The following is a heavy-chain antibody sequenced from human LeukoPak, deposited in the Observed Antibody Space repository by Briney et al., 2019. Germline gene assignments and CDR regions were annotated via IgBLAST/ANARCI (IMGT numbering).Heavy chain of an antibody. Sequence: GGSLRLSCAASGFTFSTYSMNWVRQAPGKGLEWVSSIRSSSAYIYHADSVKGRFTISRDNAKNSLYLQMNSLRAEDTAVYYCARDLTTATTAYLHHWGQGTLVIVSS. D-gene: IGHD4-17*01. V-gene: IGHV3-21*01. CDR3: ARDLTTATTAYLHH. J-gene: IGHJ1*01. CDR2: IRSSSAYI. CDR1: GFTFSTYS.